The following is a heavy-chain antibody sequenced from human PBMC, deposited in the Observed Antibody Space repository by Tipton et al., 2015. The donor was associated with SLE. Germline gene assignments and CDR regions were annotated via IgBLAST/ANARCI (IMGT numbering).Heavy chain of an antibody. CDR2: IYSSGRT. V-gene: IGHV4-4*07. Sequence: TLSPTCTVSGGAISTFYWSWIRQSAGKGLEWIGRIYSSGRTNYNPSLKSRVTMSVDTSRKQFSLKLRSVTAADTAVYYCARLPDYFDHWGQGALVTVSS. CDR3: ARLPDYFDH. CDR1: GGAISTFY. J-gene: IGHJ4*02.